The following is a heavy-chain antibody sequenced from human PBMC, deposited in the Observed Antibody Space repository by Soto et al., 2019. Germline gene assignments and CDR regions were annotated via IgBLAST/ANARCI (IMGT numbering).Heavy chain of an antibody. CDR2: ISYSGST. J-gene: IGHJ4*02. D-gene: IGHD5-18*01. CDR3: GREYSYGLYYFDY. Sequence: PSETLSLTCTVSGGSISRGDYYWSWIRQPPGKGLECIGYISYSGSTYYNPSLKSRVTISVDTSKNQFSLKLSSVTAADTAVYYCGREYSYGLYYFDYWGQGTLVTVSS. CDR1: GGSISRGDYY. V-gene: IGHV4-30-4*01.